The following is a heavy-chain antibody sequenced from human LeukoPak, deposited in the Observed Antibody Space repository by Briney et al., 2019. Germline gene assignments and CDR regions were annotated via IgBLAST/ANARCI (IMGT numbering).Heavy chain of an antibody. Sequence: SETLSLTCTVSGGSISSSSYYWGWIRQPPGKGLEWIGSIYYSGSTYYNPSLKSRVTISVDTSKNQFSLKLSSVTAADTAVYYCARVPPSPYSSSHPRYYYYMDVWGKGTTVTVSS. CDR1: GGSISSSSYY. J-gene: IGHJ6*03. CDR2: IYYSGST. D-gene: IGHD6-6*01. CDR3: ARVPPSPYSSSHPRYYYYMDV. V-gene: IGHV4-39*07.